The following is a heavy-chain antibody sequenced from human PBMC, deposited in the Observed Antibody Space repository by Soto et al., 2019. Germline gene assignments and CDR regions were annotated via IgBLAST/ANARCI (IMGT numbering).Heavy chain of an antibody. CDR1: GYSYTSYW. CDR2: IYPGDSDT. D-gene: IGHD3-22*01. J-gene: IGHJ6*02. Sequence: GESLKISCKGSGYSYTSYWIGWVRQMPGKGLEWMGIIYPGDSDTRYSPSFQGQVTISADKSISTAYLQWSSLKASDTAMYYCARLAGYYDSSGYLPLDYGMDVWGQGTTVTVSS. CDR3: ARLAGYYDSSGYLPLDYGMDV. V-gene: IGHV5-51*01.